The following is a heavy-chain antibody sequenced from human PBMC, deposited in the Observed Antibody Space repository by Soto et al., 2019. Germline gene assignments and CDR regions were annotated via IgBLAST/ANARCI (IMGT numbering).Heavy chain of an antibody. CDR2: IYHSGST. CDR3: ARGVVVVPAARSLPFDY. J-gene: IGHJ4*02. D-gene: IGHD2-2*01. Sequence: KTSETLSLTCAVSGYSISSGYYWGWIRQPPGKGLEWIGSIYHSGSTYYNPSLKSRVTISVDTSKNQFSLKLSSVTAADTAVYYCARGVVVVPAARSLPFDYWGQGTLVTVSS. V-gene: IGHV4-38-2*01. CDR1: GYSISSGYY.